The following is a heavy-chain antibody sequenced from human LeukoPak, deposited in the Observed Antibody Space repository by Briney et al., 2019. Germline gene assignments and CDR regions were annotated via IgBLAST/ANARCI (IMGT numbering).Heavy chain of an antibody. CDR2: ISNSGYST. J-gene: IGHJ4*02. Sequence: GGSLRLSCAASGFTFSSYAMSWVRQAPGKGLEWVSAISNSGYSTYYADSVKGRFTISRDNSKNTLFLQTNSLRVDDTAVYYCAKTGGGNYWGQGTLVTVSS. CDR1: GFTFSSYA. D-gene: IGHD4-23*01. CDR3: AKTGGGNY. V-gene: IGHV3-23*01.